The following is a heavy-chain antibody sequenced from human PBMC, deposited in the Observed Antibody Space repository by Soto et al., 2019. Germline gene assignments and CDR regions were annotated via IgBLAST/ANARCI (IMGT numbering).Heavy chain of an antibody. CDR2: IYPGDSDT. V-gene: IGHV5-51*01. CDR1: GYSFTSYW. Sequence: GESLKISCKGSGYSFTSYWIGWVRQMPGKGLEWMGIIYPGDSDTRYSPSFQGQVTISADKSISTAYLQWSSLKASDTAMYYCARQGYGSGSYYYYYYYMDVWGKGTTVTVSS. D-gene: IGHD3-10*01. CDR3: ARQGYGSGSYYYYYYYMDV. J-gene: IGHJ6*03.